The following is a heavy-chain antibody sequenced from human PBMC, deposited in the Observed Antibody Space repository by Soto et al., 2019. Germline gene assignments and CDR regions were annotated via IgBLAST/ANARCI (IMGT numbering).Heavy chain of an antibody. CDR2: VFTTGTT. D-gene: IGHD3-3*02. CDR3: ARDFNSIFDDFDDMRWNFDP. J-gene: IGHJ5*02. Sequence: PSETLSLTCSVTGGSINNYYWSWVRQSAGKGLEWIGRVFTTGTTDYNPSLKGRVTISVDTSKNQFSLSLRSVTAADTAIYYCARDFNSIFDDFDDMRWNFDPWGQGTLVTVSS. CDR1: GGSINNYY. V-gene: IGHV4-4*07.